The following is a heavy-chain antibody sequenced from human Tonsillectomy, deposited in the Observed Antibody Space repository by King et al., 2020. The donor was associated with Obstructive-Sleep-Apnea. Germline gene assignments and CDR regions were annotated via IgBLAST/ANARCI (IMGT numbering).Heavy chain of an antibody. CDR1: GDSVSSNSAA. Sequence: VQLQQSGPGLVKPSQTLSLTCALSGDSVSSNSAAWNWIRQSPSRGLEWLGRTYYRSKWYNDYAVSVKSRISINPDTSKNQFSLQLNSVTPEDTAVYYCATALYYDSSGYSDDAFDIWGQGTMVTVSS. CDR3: ATALYYDSSGYSDDAFDI. V-gene: IGHV6-1*01. CDR2: TYYRSKWYN. J-gene: IGHJ3*02. D-gene: IGHD3-22*01.